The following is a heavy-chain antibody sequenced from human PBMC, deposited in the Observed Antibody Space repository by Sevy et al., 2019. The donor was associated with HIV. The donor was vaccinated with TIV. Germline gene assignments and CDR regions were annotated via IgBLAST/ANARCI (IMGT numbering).Heavy chain of an antibody. V-gene: IGHV3-48*02. CDR1: GFTLNTYS. CDR3: ARDGGSYCSGRSCYYYYGMDV. J-gene: IGHJ6*02. Sequence: GGSLRLSCAASGFTLNTYSLIWVRQTPGKGLEWLSFIGTAAGVTYYADSVKGRFTISRDNAKNSLYLQMNSLRDEDTAVYYCARDGGSYCSGRSCYYYYGMDVWGQGTTVTVSS. D-gene: IGHD2-15*01. CDR2: IGTAAGVT.